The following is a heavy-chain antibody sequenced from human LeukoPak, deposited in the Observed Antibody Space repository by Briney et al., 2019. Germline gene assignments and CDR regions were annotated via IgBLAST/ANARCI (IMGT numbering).Heavy chain of an antibody. D-gene: IGHD1-1*01. J-gene: IGHJ4*02. CDR3: AKAGIGADGAGYLCEY. Sequence: GGSLRLSCAASGSTFSDYAMSWVRQAPGKGLEWVSTASYYVGKQYHADSVRGRFTVSRDNSMNTVSLQMSSLRVEDTGIYYCAKAGIGADGAGYLCEYWGQGTLVTVSS. CDR2: ASYYVGKQ. V-gene: IGHV3-23*01. CDR1: GSTFSDYA.